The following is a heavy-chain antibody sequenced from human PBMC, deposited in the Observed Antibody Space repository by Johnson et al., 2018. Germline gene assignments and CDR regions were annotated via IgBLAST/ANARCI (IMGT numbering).Heavy chain of an antibody. V-gene: IGHV3-21*01. Sequence: VQLVESGGGLVKPGGSLRLSCAASGFTFSTYTMNWVRQAPGKGLVWVSLISSSSSYIYYADSVKGRFTISRDNAKNSLYRQMNSLRAEDTAVYSCARDGGSHVVGAFDIWGQGTMVTVSS. J-gene: IGHJ3*02. CDR2: ISSSSSYI. CDR3: ARDGGSHVVGAFDI. D-gene: IGHD3-16*01. CDR1: GFTFSTYT.